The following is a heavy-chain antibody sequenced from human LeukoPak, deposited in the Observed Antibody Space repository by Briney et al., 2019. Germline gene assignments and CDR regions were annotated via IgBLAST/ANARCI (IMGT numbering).Heavy chain of an antibody. CDR3: ARAGSSWLNYYYYGMDV. J-gene: IGHJ6*02. CDR1: GYTFTSYG. D-gene: IGHD6-13*01. V-gene: IGHV1-18*01. Sequence: ASVKVSCKASGYTFTSYGISWVRQAPGQGLEWMGWISAYNGNTNYAQKLQGRVTTTTDTSTSTAYMELRSLRSDDTAVYYCARAGSSWLNYYYYGMDVWGQGTTVTVSS. CDR2: ISAYNGNT.